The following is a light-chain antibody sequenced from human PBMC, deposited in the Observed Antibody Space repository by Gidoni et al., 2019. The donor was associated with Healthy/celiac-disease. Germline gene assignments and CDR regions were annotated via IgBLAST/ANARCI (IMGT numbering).Light chain of an antibody. J-gene: IGKJ4*01. Sequence: EIVMTQSPATLSVYPGERATLSCRASQSVSSNLAWYQQKPGQDPRLLIYGASTRATGIPARFSGSGSGTEFTLTISSLQSEDFAVYYCQQYNNWLTFGGGTKVEIK. V-gene: IGKV3-15*01. CDR1: QSVSSN. CDR3: QQYNNWLT. CDR2: GAS.